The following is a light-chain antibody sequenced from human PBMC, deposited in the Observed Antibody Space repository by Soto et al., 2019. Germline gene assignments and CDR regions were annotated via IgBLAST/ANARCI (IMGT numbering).Light chain of an antibody. Sequence: QPVLTQSSSASASLGSSVKLTCTLSSGHSSYVIVWHQQQPGKAPRYLMKFESSGSYNKGSGVPDRFSGSSSGADRYLTISDLPSEDEADYYCETWDTNTRIFGGGTKLTVL. CDR1: SGHSSYV. V-gene: IGLV4-60*03. CDR3: ETWDTNTRI. J-gene: IGLJ2*01. CDR2: FESSGSY.